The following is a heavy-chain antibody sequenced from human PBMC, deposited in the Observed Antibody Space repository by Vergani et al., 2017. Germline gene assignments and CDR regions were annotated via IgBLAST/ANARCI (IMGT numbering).Heavy chain of an antibody. J-gene: IGHJ5*02. CDR3: ARDSEPGYCSGGSCNDWFDR. Sequence: QVQLQESGPGLVKPSETLSLTCTVSGYSISSGYYWGWIRQPPGKGLEWIGSIYHSGSTYYNPSLKSRVTISVDTSKNQFSLKLSSVTAADTAVYCCARDSEPGYCSGGSCNDWFDRWGEGTLVAVSS. V-gene: IGHV4-38-2*02. CDR2: IYHSGST. D-gene: IGHD2-15*01. CDR1: GYSISSGYY.